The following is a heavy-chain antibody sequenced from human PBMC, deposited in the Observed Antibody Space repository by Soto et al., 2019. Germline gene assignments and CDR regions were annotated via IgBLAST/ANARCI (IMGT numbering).Heavy chain of an antibody. CDR3: ARSRKLLWFGELPLSFYYYSGMDV. J-gene: IGHJ6*02. D-gene: IGHD3-10*01. V-gene: IGHV4-38-2*01. CDR2: IYHSGST. Sequence: SETLSLTCAVSGYSISSGYYWGWIRQPPGKGLEWIGSIYHSGSTYYNPSLKSRVTISVDTSKNQFSLKLSSVTAADTAVYYWARSRKLLWFGELPLSFYYYSGMDVWGQGPTVTVSS. CDR1: GYSISSGYY.